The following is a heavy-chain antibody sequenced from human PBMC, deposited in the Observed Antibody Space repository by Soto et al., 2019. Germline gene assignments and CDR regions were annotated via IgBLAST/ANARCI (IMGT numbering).Heavy chain of an antibody. D-gene: IGHD3-10*02. CDR1: GGSISSYY. V-gene: IGHV4-59*08. Sequence: SETLSLTCTVSGGSISSYYWSWIRQPPGKGLEWIGYIYYSGSTNYNPSLKSRVTISVDTSKNQFSLKLSSVTAADTAVYYCARLRPTFVGWFDPWGQGTLVTVSS. CDR3: ARLRPTFVGWFDP. CDR2: IYYSGST. J-gene: IGHJ5*02.